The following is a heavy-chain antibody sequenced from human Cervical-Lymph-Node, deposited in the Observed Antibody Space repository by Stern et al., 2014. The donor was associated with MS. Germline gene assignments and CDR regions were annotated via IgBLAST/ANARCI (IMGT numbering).Heavy chain of an antibody. Sequence: QVQLEESGAEVKKPGSSVKVSCKASGGTFNSYVISWGRQAPGQGLEWVGRILAMPDIANYAQKFEGRVSISADMSTTTAYLELTSLTSEDTALYYCARETMAVSGSRRDWGFSNNYYAMDVWGQGTTVTVSS. CDR1: GGTFNSYV. CDR3: ARETMAVSGSRRDWGFSNNYYAMDV. CDR2: ILAMPDIA. J-gene: IGHJ6*02. D-gene: IGHD6-19*01. V-gene: IGHV1-69*09.